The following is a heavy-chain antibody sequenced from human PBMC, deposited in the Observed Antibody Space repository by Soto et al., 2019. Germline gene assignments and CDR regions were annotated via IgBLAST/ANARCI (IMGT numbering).Heavy chain of an antibody. J-gene: IGHJ5*02. CDR1: GFTFSSYA. CDR3: AREGERDYGPHH. D-gene: IGHD4-17*01. Sequence: PGGSLRLSCSASGFTFSSYAMHWVRQAPGKGLEYVSAISSNGGSTYYADSVKGRFTISRDNSKNTLYLQMNSLRAEDTAVYYCAREGERDYGPHHWGQGTLVTVSS. V-gene: IGHV3-64*04. CDR2: ISSNGGST.